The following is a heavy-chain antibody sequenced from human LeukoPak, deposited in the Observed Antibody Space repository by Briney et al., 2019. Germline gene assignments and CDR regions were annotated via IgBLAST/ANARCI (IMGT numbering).Heavy chain of an antibody. CDR3: ARVSGYDWESFYDY. V-gene: IGHV4-39*07. J-gene: IGHJ4*02. D-gene: IGHD5-12*01. CDR1: GGSISSSNYY. Sequence: TSETLSLTCTVSGGSISSSNYYWGWIRQPPGKGLEWIGEINHSGSTNYNPSLKSRVTISVDTSKNQFSLKLSSVTAADTAVYYCARVSGYDWESFYDYWGQGTLVTVSS. CDR2: INHSGST.